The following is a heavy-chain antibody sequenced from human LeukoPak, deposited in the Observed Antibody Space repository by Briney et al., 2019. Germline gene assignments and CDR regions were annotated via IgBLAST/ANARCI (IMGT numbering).Heavy chain of an antibody. CDR2: ISGSGGST. J-gene: IGHJ4*02. D-gene: IGHD3-22*01. CDR3: AKESITMIVVVITTAGWVDY. Sequence: GGSLRLSCAASGFTFSSYSMNWVRQAPGKGLEWVSAISGSGGSTYYADSVKGRFTISRDNSKNTLYLQMNSLRAEDTAVYYCAKESITMIVVVITTAGWVDYWGQGTLVTVSS. CDR1: GFTFSSYS. V-gene: IGHV3-23*01.